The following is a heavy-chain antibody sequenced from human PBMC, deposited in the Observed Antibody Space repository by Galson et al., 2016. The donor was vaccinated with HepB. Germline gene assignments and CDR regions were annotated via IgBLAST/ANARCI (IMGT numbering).Heavy chain of an antibody. D-gene: IGHD3-10*01. V-gene: IGHV3-30*04. CDR2: ISYDGRFK. J-gene: IGHJ6*02. Sequence: SLRLSCAASGFTFSSFDMHWVRQAPGKGLEWMAVISYDGRFKNYTDSVKGRFTISRDNSENTLYLQMTTLRYEDTAIYYCARELYVSGTYAMDVWGHGTTVTVSS. CDR3: ARELYVSGTYAMDV. CDR1: GFTFSSFD.